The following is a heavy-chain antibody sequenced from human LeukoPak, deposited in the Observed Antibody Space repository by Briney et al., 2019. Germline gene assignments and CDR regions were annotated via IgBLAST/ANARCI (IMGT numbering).Heavy chain of an antibody. J-gene: IGHJ5*02. CDR2: IYYSGST. V-gene: IGHV4-39*01. CDR1: GGSISSSSYY. CDR3: ARHSALITMVRENWFDP. Sequence: SETLSLTCTVSGGSISSSSYYWGWIRQPPGKGLEWIGSIYYSGSTYYNPSLKSRVTISVDTSKNQFSLKLSSVTAADTAVYYCARHSALITMVRENWFDPWGQGTLVTVSS. D-gene: IGHD3-10*01.